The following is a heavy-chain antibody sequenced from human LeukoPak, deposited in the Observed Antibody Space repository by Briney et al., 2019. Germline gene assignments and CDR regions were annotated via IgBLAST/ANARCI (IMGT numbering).Heavy chain of an antibody. CDR1: GGSISSYY. CDR2: IYTSGST. Sequence: KPSETLSLTCTVSGGSISSYYWSWIRQPAGKGLEWIGRIYTSGSTNYNPSLKSRVTMSVDTSKNQFSLQLNSVTPEDTAVYYCARDDHVGPTVRYFESWGQGTLVTVSS. D-gene: IGHD1-26*01. CDR3: ARDDHVGPTVRYFES. V-gene: IGHV4-4*07. J-gene: IGHJ4*02.